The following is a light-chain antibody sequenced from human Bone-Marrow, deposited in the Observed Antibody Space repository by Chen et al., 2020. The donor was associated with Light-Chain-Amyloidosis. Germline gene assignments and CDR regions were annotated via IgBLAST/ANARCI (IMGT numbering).Light chain of an antibody. V-gene: IGLV3-21*02. CDR2: DDS. CDR1: NIGSTS. Sequence: SYVLTPPSSVSVAPGQPATIACGGNNIGSTSVHWYQQTPGQAPLLVVHDDSDRPSGIPERLSGSNSGNTATLTSSRVEAGDEADYYCQVWDRSSDRPVFGGGTKLTVL. CDR3: QVWDRSSDRPV. J-gene: IGLJ3*02.